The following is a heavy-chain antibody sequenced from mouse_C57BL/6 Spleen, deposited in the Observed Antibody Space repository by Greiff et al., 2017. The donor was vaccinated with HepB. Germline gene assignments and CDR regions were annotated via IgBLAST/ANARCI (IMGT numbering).Heavy chain of an antibody. CDR2: ISYDGSN. D-gene: IGHD1-1*01. CDR3: ASGRILVVASFDY. Sequence: EVQVVESGPGLVKPSQSLSLTCSVTGYSITSGYYWNWIRQFPGNKLEWMGYISYDGSNNYNPSLKNRISITRDTSKNQFFLKLNSVTTEDTATYYCASGRILVVASFDYWGQGTTLTVSS. J-gene: IGHJ2*01. V-gene: IGHV3-6*01. CDR1: GYSITSGYY.